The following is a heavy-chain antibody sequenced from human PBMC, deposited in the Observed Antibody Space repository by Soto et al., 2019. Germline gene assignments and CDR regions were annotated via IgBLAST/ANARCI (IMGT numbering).Heavy chain of an antibody. D-gene: IGHD3-10*01. CDR1: GFTFSDYY. Sequence: GGSLRLSCAASGFTFSDYYMSWIRQAPGKGLEWVSYISSSSSYTNYADSVKGRFTISRDNAKNSLYLQMNSLRAEDTAVYYCARDLGPLPNYYYGSGSYYQHWGQGTLVTVSS. CDR2: ISSSSSYT. V-gene: IGHV3-11*06. CDR3: ARDLGPLPNYYYGSGSYYQH. J-gene: IGHJ1*01.